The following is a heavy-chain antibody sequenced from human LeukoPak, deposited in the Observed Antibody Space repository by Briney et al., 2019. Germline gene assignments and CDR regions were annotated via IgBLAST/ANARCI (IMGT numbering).Heavy chain of an antibody. CDR3: AKVPNSGYRGYDIDY. CDR1: GFTFRDYG. Sequence: GGSLRLSCEASGFTFRDYGMHWVRQAPGKGLEWVTLIRYGGTNEFYADSVKGLFSISRDNSKNTVYMQMTSLTPDDTAVYYSAKVPNSGYRGYDIDYWGQGTLVIVSS. CDR2: IRYGGTNE. J-gene: IGHJ4*02. V-gene: IGHV3-30*02. D-gene: IGHD5-12*01.